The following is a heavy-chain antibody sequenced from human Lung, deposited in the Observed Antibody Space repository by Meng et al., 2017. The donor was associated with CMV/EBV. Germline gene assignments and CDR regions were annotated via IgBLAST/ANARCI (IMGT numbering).Heavy chain of an antibody. D-gene: IGHD1-26*01. Sequence: LXXGVDGGSFSEYYWSWIRQTPGKGLECIGEITHSGRTNYHPSLKSRVTISGDTSKNQFSLTLNSVTAADTAVYYCARLRPREYKNSGIFYYYGLDVWXQGTXVTVSS. CDR3: ARLRPREYKNSGIFYYYGLDV. CDR1: GGSFSEYY. J-gene: IGHJ6*02. CDR2: ITHSGRT. V-gene: IGHV4-34*01.